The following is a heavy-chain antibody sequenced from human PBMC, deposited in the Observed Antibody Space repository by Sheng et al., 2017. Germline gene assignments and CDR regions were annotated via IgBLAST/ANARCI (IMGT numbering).Heavy chain of an antibody. CDR3: ARFHRNWNEPSDYYYYMDV. Sequence: QVQLVQSGAEVKKPGSSVKVSCKASGGTFSSYAISWVRQAPGQGLEWMGGIIPIFGTANYAQKFQGRVTITTDESTSTAYMELSSLRSEDTAVYYCARFHRNWNEPSDYYYYMDVWGKGTTVTVSS. D-gene: IGHD1-1*01. V-gene: IGHV1-69*05. CDR2: IIPIFGTA. CDR1: GGTFSSYA. J-gene: IGHJ6*03.